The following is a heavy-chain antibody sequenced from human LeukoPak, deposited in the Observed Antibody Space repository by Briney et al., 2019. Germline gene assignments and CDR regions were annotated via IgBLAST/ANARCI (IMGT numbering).Heavy chain of an antibody. CDR1: GGTFSSYA. CDR2: MNPNSGNT. CDR3: ARVRWLVMGQLHYGMDV. Sequence: ASVKVSCKAAGGTFSSYASNWVRQATGQGLEWMGWMNPNSGNTGYAQKFQGRVTMTRNTSISTAYMELSSLRSEDTAVYYCARVRWLVMGQLHYGMDVWGQGTLVTVSS. D-gene: IGHD6-19*01. J-gene: IGHJ6*02. V-gene: IGHV1-8*02.